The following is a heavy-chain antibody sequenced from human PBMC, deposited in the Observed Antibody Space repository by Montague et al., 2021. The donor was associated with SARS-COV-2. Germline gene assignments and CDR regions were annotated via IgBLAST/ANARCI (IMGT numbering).Heavy chain of an antibody. V-gene: IGHV4-39*07. D-gene: IGHD3-22*01. CDR2: VHYSGRP. CDR1: GDSISSSSYN. J-gene: IGHJ6*02. Sequence: SETLSLTCTVSGDSISSSSYNWGWIRQPPGKGLEWIGSVHYSGRPYYXXXLKSRVTIYVDTSKNQFSLKVTSVTAADTAVYYCARGGGYYNYGLDVWGPGTTVTVSS. CDR3: ARGGGYYNYGLDV.